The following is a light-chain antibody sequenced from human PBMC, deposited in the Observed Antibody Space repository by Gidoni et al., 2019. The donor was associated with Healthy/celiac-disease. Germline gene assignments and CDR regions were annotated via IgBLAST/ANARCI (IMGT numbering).Light chain of an antibody. CDR3: NSRDSSGNHLV. Sequence: SSELTQDPAVSVALGQTVRITCQGDSLRSYYASWYQQKPGQAPVLVIYGKNNRPSVIPDRFSGSSSGNTASLTITGAQAEDEADYYCNSRDSSGNHLVFGGGTKLNVL. CDR1: SLRSYY. CDR2: GKN. J-gene: IGLJ2*01. V-gene: IGLV3-19*01.